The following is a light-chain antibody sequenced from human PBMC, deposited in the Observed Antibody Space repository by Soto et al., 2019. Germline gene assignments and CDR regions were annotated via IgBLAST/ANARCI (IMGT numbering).Light chain of an antibody. CDR1: QSLLH. CDR2: WAS. CDR3: QQYYTTPVT. Sequence: DIVMTQSPDSLAVSLGERATINCKSSQSLLHLAWYQQKPGQPPKLLLYWASTREPGVPDRFSGSGSVTDFTLTISSLQAEDGAVYYCQQYYTTPVTFGQGTKVEIK. V-gene: IGKV4-1*01. J-gene: IGKJ1*01.